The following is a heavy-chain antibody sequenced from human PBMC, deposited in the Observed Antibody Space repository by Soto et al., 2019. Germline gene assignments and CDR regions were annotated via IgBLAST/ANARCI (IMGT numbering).Heavy chain of an antibody. Sequence: ASVKVSCKASGYTFTSYYMHWVRQAPGQGLEWMGIINPSGGSTSYAQKFQGRVTMTRDTSTSTVYMELSSLRSEDTAVYYCATGSSSLFYYYYGMDVWGQGTTVTVS. CDR1: GYTFTSYY. CDR2: INPSGGST. D-gene: IGHD6-6*01. J-gene: IGHJ6*02. V-gene: IGHV1-46*01. CDR3: ATGSSSLFYYYYGMDV.